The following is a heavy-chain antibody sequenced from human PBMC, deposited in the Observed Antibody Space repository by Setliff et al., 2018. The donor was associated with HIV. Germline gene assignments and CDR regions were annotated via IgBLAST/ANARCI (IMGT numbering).Heavy chain of an antibody. D-gene: IGHD3-10*01. V-gene: IGHV1-58*01. CDR2: IVVGSGNT. CDR1: GFTFTNSA. J-gene: IGHJ6*03. Sequence: GASVKVSCKASGFTFTNSAVQWVRQARGQRLEWIGWIVVGSGNTNYAQKFQERVTITADGSKRTVYMVLSSLRSEDTAVYYWARGTDGDYYYYMDVWGKGTTVTVSS. CDR3: ARGTDGDYYYYMDV.